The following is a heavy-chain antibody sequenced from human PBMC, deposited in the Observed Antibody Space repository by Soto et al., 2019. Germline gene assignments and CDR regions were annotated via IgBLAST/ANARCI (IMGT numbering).Heavy chain of an antibody. J-gene: IGHJ4*02. CDR3: AKDLTSRWLQESVDY. D-gene: IGHD5-12*01. CDR1: GFTFSSYG. Sequence: QVQLVESGGGVVQPGRSLRLSCAASGFTFSSYGMHWVRQAPGKGLEWVAVISYDGSNKYYADSVKGRFTISRDNSKNALYLQMTGLRAEDTAVYYCAKDLTSRWLQESVDYWGQGTLVTVSS. CDR2: ISYDGSNK. V-gene: IGHV3-30*18.